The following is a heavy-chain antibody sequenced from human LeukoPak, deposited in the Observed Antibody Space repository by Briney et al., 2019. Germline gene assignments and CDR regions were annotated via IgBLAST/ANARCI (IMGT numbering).Heavy chain of an antibody. D-gene: IGHD6-19*01. CDR3: ARDLKMGYSSGRYSWGTGSSNDY. J-gene: IGHJ4*02. CDR1: GYTFTNYG. V-gene: IGHV1-18*01. CDR2: ISGYNGNT. Sequence: ASVKVSCKASGYTFTNYGISWVRQAPGQGLEWTGWISGYNGNTNYAQKFQGRITMTTDTSTSTGYMELRSLRSDDTAVYYCARDLKMGYSSGRYSWGTGSSNDYWGQGTLVTVSS.